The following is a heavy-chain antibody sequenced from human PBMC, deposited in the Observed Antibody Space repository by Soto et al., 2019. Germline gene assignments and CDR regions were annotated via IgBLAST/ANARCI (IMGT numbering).Heavy chain of an antibody. CDR3: ARGELWGLSYYYGLDV. J-gene: IGHJ6*02. Sequence: QVQLQESGPGLVEPSETLSLTCSVSGLSVNTGNYYWTWIRQPPGKGLEWIGNILDTGTTNYNSSLKSRVTISLATSQTQSTLRLTAVTAADTAVYYCARGELWGLSYYYGLDVWGQGTTVTVSS. V-gene: IGHV4-61*01. CDR1: GLSVNTGNYY. D-gene: IGHD1-26*01. CDR2: ILDTGTT.